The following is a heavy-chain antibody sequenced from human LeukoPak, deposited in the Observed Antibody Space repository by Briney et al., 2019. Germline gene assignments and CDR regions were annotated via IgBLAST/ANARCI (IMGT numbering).Heavy chain of an antibody. J-gene: IGHJ6*02. Sequence: SETLSLTCTVSGVSISSYYWSWLRQPAGKGLEWIGRIYTSGSTNYNPSLKSRVTMSVDTSKNQFSLKLSSVTAADTAVYYCARGGGSRTNYYYGMDVWGQGTTVTVSS. CDR1: GVSISSYY. V-gene: IGHV4-4*07. D-gene: IGHD2-15*01. CDR3: ARGGGSRTNYYYGMDV. CDR2: IYTSGST.